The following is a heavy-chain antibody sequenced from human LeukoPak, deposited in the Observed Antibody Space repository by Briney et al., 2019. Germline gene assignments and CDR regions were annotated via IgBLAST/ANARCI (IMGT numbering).Heavy chain of an antibody. V-gene: IGHV3-21*01. Sequence: GGSLRLSCVGSGFTFSRHTMNWVRQAPGNGLEWVSSLSKSSEYVKYVDSVEGRFSMSREDARTSVYLQMHNLRAEDTAVYYCARNPVAGMSWYFDLWGRGTQVTVSS. D-gene: IGHD6-19*01. J-gene: IGHJ2*01. CDR1: GFTFSRHT. CDR2: LSKSSEYV. CDR3: ARNPVAGMSWYFDL.